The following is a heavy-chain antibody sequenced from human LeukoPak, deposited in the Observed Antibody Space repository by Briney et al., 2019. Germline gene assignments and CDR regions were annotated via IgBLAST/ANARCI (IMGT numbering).Heavy chain of an antibody. D-gene: IGHD4-17*01. V-gene: IGHV3-11*06. CDR1: EFTFRDYY. Sequence: GGSLRLSCAASEFTFRDYYMSWIRQAPGKGLGWVSYISSSSSYTNYADSVKGRFTISRDNAKNSLYLQMNSLRPEDTAVYYCARSMTTVTTIDYWGQGTLVTVSS. CDR2: ISSSSSYT. J-gene: IGHJ4*02. CDR3: ARSMTTVTTIDY.